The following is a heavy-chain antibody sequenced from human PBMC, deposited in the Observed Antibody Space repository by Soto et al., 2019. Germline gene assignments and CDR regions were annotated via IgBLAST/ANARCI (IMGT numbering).Heavy chain of an antibody. CDR3: ARSFCP. Sequence: SETLSLTCIVSGGPISTYSWSWIRQPPGKGLEWIGYIFYNGTATYNPSLKSRVTMSVDMSKNHLSLTLRSATAADTAVYYCARSFCPWGRGTQVTVSS. V-gene: IGHV4-59*01. CDR1: GGPISTYS. CDR2: IFYNGTA. J-gene: IGHJ5*02.